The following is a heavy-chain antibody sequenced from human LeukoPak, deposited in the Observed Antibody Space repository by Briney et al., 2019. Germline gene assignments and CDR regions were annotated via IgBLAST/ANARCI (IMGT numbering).Heavy chain of an antibody. CDR2: VYYTGRT. V-gene: IGHV4-39*01. J-gene: IGHJ5*02. CDR3: ARQGGSYIWFDP. Sequence: PSETLSLTCTVSGGSISSSTYYWGWIRQPPGKGLEWIGSVYYTGRTYYNPSLKSRVTISVDTSKNQFSLRLRSVTAADTAVYYCARQGGSYIWFDPWGQGTLVTVSS. CDR1: GGSISSSTYY. D-gene: IGHD1-26*01.